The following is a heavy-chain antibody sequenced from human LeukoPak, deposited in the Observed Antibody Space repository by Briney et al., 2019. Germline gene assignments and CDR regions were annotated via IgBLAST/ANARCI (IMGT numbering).Heavy chain of an antibody. D-gene: IGHD6-19*01. CDR1: GYTFTSYY. CDR2: INPSGGST. J-gene: IGHJ4*02. CDR3: TRESVAGIPFDY. V-gene: IGHV1-46*03. Sequence: ASVKVSCKASGYTFTSYYMHWVRQAPGQGLEWMGIINPSGGSTSYAQKFQGRVTMTRDTSTSTVYMELSSLRSEDTAVYYCTRESVAGIPFDYWGQGTLVTVSS.